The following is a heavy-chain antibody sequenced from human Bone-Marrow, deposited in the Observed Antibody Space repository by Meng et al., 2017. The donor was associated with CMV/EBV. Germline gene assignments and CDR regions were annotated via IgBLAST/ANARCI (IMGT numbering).Heavy chain of an antibody. CDR2: ISAYNGNT. V-gene: IGHV1-18*01. J-gene: IGHJ4*02. CDR3: TRGLGDSSWYDQGDY. Sequence: ASVKVSCKASGYTFTSYGISWVRQAPGQGLEWMGWISAYNGNTNYAQKFQGRVTMTRNTSISTAYMELSSLRSEDTAVYYCTRGLGDSSWYDQGDYWGQGPLVTVYS. CDR1: GYTFTSYG. D-gene: IGHD6-13*01.